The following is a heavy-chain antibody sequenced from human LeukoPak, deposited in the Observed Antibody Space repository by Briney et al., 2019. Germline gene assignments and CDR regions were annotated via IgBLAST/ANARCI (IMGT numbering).Heavy chain of an antibody. J-gene: IGHJ4*02. CDR2: INSDGSST. D-gene: IGHD1-26*01. V-gene: IGHV3-74*01. Sequence: GGSLRLSCAASGFTFSSYWMHWVRQALGKGLVWVSRINSDGSSTSYADSVKGRLTISRDNAKNTLYLQMNSLRDEDTAVYYRAKGGRNVIDYWGQGTLVTVSS. CDR1: GFTFSSYW. CDR3: AKGGRNVIDY.